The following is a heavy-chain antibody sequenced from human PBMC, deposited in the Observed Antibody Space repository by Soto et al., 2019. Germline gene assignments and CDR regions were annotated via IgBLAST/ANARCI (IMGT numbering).Heavy chain of an antibody. D-gene: IGHD2-15*01. V-gene: IGHV1-8*01. Sequence: QVQLVQSGAEVKKPGASVKVSCKASGYTFTSYDINWVRQATGQGLEWMGWMNPNSGNTGYAQKFQGRVTMTRNTSISTAYMELSSLRSEDTAGYYCARGLLGYCSGGSCPETWGQGTLVTVSS. CDR3: ARGLLGYCSGGSCPET. CDR2: MNPNSGNT. CDR1: GYTFTSYD. J-gene: IGHJ5*02.